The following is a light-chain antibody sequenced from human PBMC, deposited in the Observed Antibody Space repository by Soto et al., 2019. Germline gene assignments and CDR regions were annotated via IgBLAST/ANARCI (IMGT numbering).Light chain of an antibody. CDR2: DVS. CDR1: SSDGGGYNF. J-gene: IGLJ1*01. V-gene: IGLV2-14*01. CDR3: TSYTSSNTLYV. Sequence: QSALTQPASVSGSPGQSITISCTGTSSDGGGYNFVSWYQQHPGKAPKLMIYDVSNRPSGVSNRFSGSKSANTASLTISGLQADDEADYYCTSYTSSNTLYVFGTGTKLTVL.